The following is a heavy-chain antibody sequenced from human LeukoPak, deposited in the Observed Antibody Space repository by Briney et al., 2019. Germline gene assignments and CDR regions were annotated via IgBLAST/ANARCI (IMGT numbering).Heavy chain of an antibody. J-gene: IGHJ4*02. CDR1: GGTFSSYA. CDR3: ARDWPMVRSQGEFDY. Sequence: SVKVSCKASGGTFSSYAISWVRQAPGQGLEWMGRIIPILGIANYAQKFQGRVTITADKSTSTAYMELSSLRSEDTAVYYCARDWPMVRSQGEFDYWGQGTLVAVSS. CDR2: IIPILGIA. V-gene: IGHV1-69*04. D-gene: IGHD3-10*01.